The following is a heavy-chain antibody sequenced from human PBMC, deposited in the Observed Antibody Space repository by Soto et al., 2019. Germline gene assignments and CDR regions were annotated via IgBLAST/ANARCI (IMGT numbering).Heavy chain of an antibody. CDR2: ISAYNGNT. J-gene: IGHJ4*02. V-gene: IGHV1-18*01. Sequence: QVQLVQSGAEVKKPGASVKVSCKAYGYTFTSYGISWVRLAHGRGLEWMGWISAYNGNTNYAQKLQGRVTMTTDTSTSTAHMELRSLRSDDTAVYYCARELIYGSGSYYWGQGTLVTVSS. CDR3: ARELIYGSGSYY. D-gene: IGHD3-10*01. CDR1: GYTFTSYG.